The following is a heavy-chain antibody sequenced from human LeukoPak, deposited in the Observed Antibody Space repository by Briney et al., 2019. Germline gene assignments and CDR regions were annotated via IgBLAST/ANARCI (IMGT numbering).Heavy chain of an antibody. J-gene: IGHJ4*02. D-gene: IGHD4-17*01. CDR3: AREGGLRLTTRYFDY. Sequence: PGGSLRLSCAASGFSFSSYEMNWVRQAPGKGLEWVSYISASGTTIYYADSVKGRFTISRDNAEKSLYLQMNSLRAEDTAVYYCAREGGLRLTTRYFDYWGQGTLVTVSS. CDR2: ISASGTTI. CDR1: GFSFSSYE. V-gene: IGHV3-48*03.